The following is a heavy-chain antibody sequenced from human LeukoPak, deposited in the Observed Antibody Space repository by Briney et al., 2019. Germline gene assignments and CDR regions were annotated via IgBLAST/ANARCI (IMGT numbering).Heavy chain of an antibody. D-gene: IGHD3-10*01. CDR2: IYYSGST. V-gene: IGHV4-59*01. CDR3: ARGFGLLWFGETQGWFDP. CDR1: GGSISSYY. Sequence: SETLSLTCTVSGGSISSYYWSWIRQPPGKGLEWIGYIYYSGSTNYNPSLKSRVTISVDTSKNQFSLKLSSVTAADTAVYYCARGFGLLWFGETQGWFDPWGQGTLVTVSS. J-gene: IGHJ5*02.